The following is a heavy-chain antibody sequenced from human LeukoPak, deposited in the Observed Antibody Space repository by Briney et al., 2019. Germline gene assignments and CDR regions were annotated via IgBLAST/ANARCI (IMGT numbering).Heavy chain of an antibody. J-gene: IGHJ4*02. CDR1: GFTFSSYS. CDR3: AREGGYSYGYPGAFDY. D-gene: IGHD5-18*01. Sequence: GGSLRLACAASGFTFSSYSMNWVRQAPGKGLEWVSSISSSSSYIYYADSVKGRFTISRDNAKNSLYLQMNSLRAEDTAVYYCAREGGYSYGYPGAFDYWGQGTLVTVSS. V-gene: IGHV3-21*01. CDR2: ISSSSSYI.